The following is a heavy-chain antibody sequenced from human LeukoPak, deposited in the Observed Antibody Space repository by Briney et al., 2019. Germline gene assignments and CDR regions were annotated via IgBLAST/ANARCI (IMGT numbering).Heavy chain of an antibody. CDR2: INPNSGGT. D-gene: IGHD6-13*01. J-gene: IGHJ5*02. CDR1: GYTFTGYY. V-gene: IGHV1-2*06. Sequence: ASVKVSCKASGYTFTGYYMHWVRQAPAQGLEWMGRINPNSGGTNYAQKFQGRVTMTRDTSISTAYMELSRLSSDDTAVYYCARDGSAAGPSNWFDPWGQGTLVTVSS. CDR3: ARDGSAAGPSNWFDP.